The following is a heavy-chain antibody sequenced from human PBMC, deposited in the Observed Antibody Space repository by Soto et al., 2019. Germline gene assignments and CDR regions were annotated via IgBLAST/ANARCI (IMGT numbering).Heavy chain of an antibody. J-gene: IGHJ5*02. V-gene: IGHV3-15*01. CDR2: IKSNTDGGTT. CDR3: AKDHERVVVAATPWFDP. D-gene: IGHD2-15*01. CDR1: GFTFSSIW. Sequence: GGSLRLSCAASGFTFSSIWMSWVRQAPGKGLEWVGRIKSNTDGGTTHYATSLQGRFTISRDDSKSTLYLQMNSLRAEDTAVYYCAKDHERVVVAATPWFDPWGQGTLVTVSS.